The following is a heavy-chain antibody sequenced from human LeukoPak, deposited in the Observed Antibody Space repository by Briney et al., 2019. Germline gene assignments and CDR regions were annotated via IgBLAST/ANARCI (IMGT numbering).Heavy chain of an antibody. V-gene: IGHV3-21*01. CDR3: ASDGMGTVAFFDY. J-gene: IGHJ4*02. CDR1: GFTFSSYS. CDR2: ISSSSSYI. Sequence: GGSLRLSCTASGFTFSSYSMNWVRQAPGKGLEWVSSISSSSSYIYYADSVKGRFTISRDNAKNSLYLQMNSLRAEDTAVYYCASDGMGTVAFFDYWGQGTLVTVSS. D-gene: IGHD4-23*01.